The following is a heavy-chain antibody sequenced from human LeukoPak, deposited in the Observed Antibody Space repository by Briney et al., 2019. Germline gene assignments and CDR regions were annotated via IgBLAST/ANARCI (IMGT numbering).Heavy chain of an antibody. J-gene: IGHJ3*02. CDR2: IYPADSDI. CDR1: GYSFTRYW. CDR3: ARLWLDDSSGDDAFDI. Sequence: GESLKTSCKGSGYSFTRYWIGWVRQMPGKGLEWMGIIYPADSDIRYSPSFRGQVTISADKSISTAYPQWSSLKASDTAMYYCARLWLDDSSGDDAFDIWGQGTMVTVSS. V-gene: IGHV5-51*01. D-gene: IGHD3-22*01.